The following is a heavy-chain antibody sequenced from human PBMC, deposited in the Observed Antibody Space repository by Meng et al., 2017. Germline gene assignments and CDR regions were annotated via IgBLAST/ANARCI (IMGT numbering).Heavy chain of an antibody. CDR1: GGSNSSGAYY. CDR3: ARDLHYGSGSYNWFDP. CDR2: IYYSGST. V-gene: IGHV4-31*03. Sequence: LHEPCPVLVKPSQTLAHNCTVSGGSNSSGAYYWIWIRQLPGKGLECIGYIYYSGSTYYNPSLKSRVTISVDTSKNQFSLKLSSVTAAVTAVYYCARDLHYGSGSYNWFDPWGQGTLVTVSS. J-gene: IGHJ5*02. D-gene: IGHD3-10*01.